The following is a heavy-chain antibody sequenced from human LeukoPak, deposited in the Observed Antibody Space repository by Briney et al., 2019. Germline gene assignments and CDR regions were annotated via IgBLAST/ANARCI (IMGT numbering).Heavy chain of an antibody. CDR1: GFTFSSYA. J-gene: IGHJ4*02. Sequence: PGGSLRLSCAASGFTFSSYAMSWVRQAPGKGLEWVSAISGSGGSTYYADSVKGRFTISRDNSKNALYLQMNSLRAEDTAVYYCAKDPSRLPYFDYWGQGTLVTVSS. CDR2: ISGSGGST. V-gene: IGHV3-23*01. CDR3: AKDPSRLPYFDY.